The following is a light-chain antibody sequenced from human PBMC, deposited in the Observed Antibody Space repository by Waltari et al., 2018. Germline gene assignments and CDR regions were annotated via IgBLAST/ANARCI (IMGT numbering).Light chain of an antibody. CDR1: SSDVGRYAY. CDR2: DVT. Sequence: QSALTQPHSVSGSPGPPVTIFCSGTSSDVGRYAYVSWYQQHPGKAPKLMICDVTKRPSGVPDRFSGSKSGNTASLTISGLQAEDEADYYCCSRADSHTYVFGTGTKVTVL. CDR3: CSRADSHTYV. J-gene: IGLJ1*01. V-gene: IGLV2-11*01.